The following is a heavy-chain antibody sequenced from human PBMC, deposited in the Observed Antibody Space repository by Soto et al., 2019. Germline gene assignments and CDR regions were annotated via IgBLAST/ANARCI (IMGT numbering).Heavy chain of an antibody. D-gene: IGHD1-7*01. CDR3: ARDNITGTTWSLGRKVLLFDY. J-gene: IGHJ4*02. CDR1: GFTFSDYY. CDR2: ISSSGSTI. Sequence: GGSLRLSCAASGFTFSDYYMSWIRQAPGKGLEWVSYISSSGSTIYYADSVKGRFTISRDNAKNSLYLQMNSLRAEDTAVYYCARDNITGTTWSLGRKVLLFDYWGQGTLVTVSS. V-gene: IGHV3-11*01.